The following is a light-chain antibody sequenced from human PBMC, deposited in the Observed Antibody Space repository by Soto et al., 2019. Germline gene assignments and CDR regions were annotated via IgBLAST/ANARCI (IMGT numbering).Light chain of an antibody. CDR3: MQATHFPRS. J-gene: IGKJ1*01. CDR2: EIS. V-gene: IGKV2-24*01. Sequence: IVLTQTPLSSPVTLGQPASISCRSTQSLVHSNGDTYLSWLHQRPGQSPRVLIYEISKRFSGVPDRFSGSGAGTYFTLRISRVEAEDVGIYYCMQATHFPRSFGQGTTV. CDR1: QSLVHSNGDTY.